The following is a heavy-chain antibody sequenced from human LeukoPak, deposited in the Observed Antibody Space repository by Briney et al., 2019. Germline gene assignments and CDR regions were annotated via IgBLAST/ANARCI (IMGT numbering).Heavy chain of an antibody. CDR3: ARHVLGSGTVFDV. CDR2: IEYNGNT. D-gene: IGHD4/OR15-4a*01. V-gene: IGHV4-59*08. Sequence: DPSETLSPTCTVSGGSISPNLWSWIRQPPGEGLEWIGYIEYNGNTHYNPSLESRVTMSVDMFKNQVSLRLFSVTASDTAVYFCARHVLGSGTVFDVWGQGTLVTVSS. J-gene: IGHJ4*02. CDR1: GGSISPNL.